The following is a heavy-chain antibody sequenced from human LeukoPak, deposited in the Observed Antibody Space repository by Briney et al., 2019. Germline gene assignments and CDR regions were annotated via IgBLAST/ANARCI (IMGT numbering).Heavy chain of an antibody. Sequence: PGGSLRLSCTASGFTFGDYAMSWVRQAPGKGLEWVGFIRSKAYGGTTEYAASVKGGFMISRDDSKSIAYLQMNSLKTEDTAVYYCTRDPRGSYGPDAFDIWGQGTMVTVSS. CDR2: IRSKAYGGTT. J-gene: IGHJ3*02. V-gene: IGHV3-49*04. D-gene: IGHD1-26*01. CDR1: GFTFGDYA. CDR3: TRDPRGSYGPDAFDI.